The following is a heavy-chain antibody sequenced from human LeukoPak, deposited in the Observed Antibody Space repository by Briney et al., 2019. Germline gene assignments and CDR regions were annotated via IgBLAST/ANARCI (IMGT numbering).Heavy chain of an antibody. J-gene: IGHJ4*02. V-gene: IGHV4-39*07. CDR3: ARVYVDTAMYDY. CDR2: IYYSGST. CDR1: GGSISSSSYY. Sequence: PSETLSLTCTVSGGSISSSSYYWGWTRQPPGKGLEWIGSIYYSGSTYYNPSLKSRVTISVDTSKNQFSLKLSSVTAADTAVYYCARVYVDTAMYDYWGQGTLVTVSS. D-gene: IGHD5-18*01.